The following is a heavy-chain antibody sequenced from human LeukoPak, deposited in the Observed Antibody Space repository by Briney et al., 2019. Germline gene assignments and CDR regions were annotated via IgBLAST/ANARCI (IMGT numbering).Heavy chain of an antibody. J-gene: IGHJ4*02. CDR1: GGTFSSYA. V-gene: IGHV1-69*05. D-gene: IGHD5-24*01. CDR2: IIPIFGTA. Sequence: GSSVKVSCEASGGTFSSYAISWVRQAPGQGLEWMGRIIPIFGTANYAQKFQGRVTITTDESTSTAYMELSSLRSEDTTVYYCARGGDGYDLDYWGQGTLVTVSS. CDR3: ARGGDGYDLDY.